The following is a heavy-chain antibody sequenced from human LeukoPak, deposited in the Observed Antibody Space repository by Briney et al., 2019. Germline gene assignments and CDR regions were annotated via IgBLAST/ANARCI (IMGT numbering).Heavy chain of an antibody. Sequence: PGGSLRLSCAASGFTFSSYWMSWVRQAPGKGLEWVANIKQDGSEKYYVDSVEGRFTISRDNAKNSLYLQMNSLRAEDAAVYYCASNTIFGDYFDYWGQGTLVTVSS. J-gene: IGHJ4*02. CDR3: ASNTIFGDYFDY. D-gene: IGHD3-3*01. CDR2: IKQDGSEK. V-gene: IGHV3-7*01. CDR1: GFTFSSYW.